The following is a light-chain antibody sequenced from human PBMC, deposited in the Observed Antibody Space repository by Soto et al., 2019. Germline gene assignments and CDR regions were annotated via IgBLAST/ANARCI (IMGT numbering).Light chain of an antibody. J-gene: IGKJ2*01. CDR3: QQYNSYHT. CDR2: KAS. Sequence: DIQMTQSPSSLSASVGDRVTITCRASQSISNYLAWYQQKPGKAPNLLIYKASSLESGVPSRFSGSGSGTEFTLTISSLQPDDFATYYCQQYNSYHTFGQGTKLEI. V-gene: IGKV1-5*03. CDR1: QSISNY.